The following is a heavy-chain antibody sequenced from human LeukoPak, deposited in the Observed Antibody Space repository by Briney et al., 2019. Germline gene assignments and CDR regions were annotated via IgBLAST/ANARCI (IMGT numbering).Heavy chain of an antibody. Sequence: SETLSLTCTVSGGSISSYYWSWIRQPPGKGQEWIGYIYYSGSTNYNPSLKSRVTISVDTSKNQFSLKLRSVTAADTAVYYCARAVHCSGGSCYFDYWGQGTLVTVSS. J-gene: IGHJ4*02. CDR2: IYYSGST. CDR3: ARAVHCSGGSCYFDY. D-gene: IGHD2-15*01. V-gene: IGHV4-59*12. CDR1: GGSISSYY.